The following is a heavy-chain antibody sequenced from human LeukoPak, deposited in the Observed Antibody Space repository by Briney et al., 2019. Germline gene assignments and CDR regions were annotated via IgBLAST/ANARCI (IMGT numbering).Heavy chain of an antibody. CDR2: IYYSGST. D-gene: IGHD2-2*03. Sequence: SETLSLTCTVSGGSISSVDHYWSWIRQPPGKGLEWIEDIYYSGSTYYNPSLKSRVTISVDTSKNQFSLTLSSLTAADTAVYYCARESGYCSSTSCYSMDVWGQGTTVTVSS. V-gene: IGHV4-30-4*01. CDR1: GGSISSVDHY. CDR3: ARESGYCSSTSCYSMDV. J-gene: IGHJ6*02.